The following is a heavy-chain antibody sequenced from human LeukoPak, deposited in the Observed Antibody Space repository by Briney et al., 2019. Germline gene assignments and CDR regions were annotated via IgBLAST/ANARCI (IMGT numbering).Heavy chain of an antibody. CDR3: ARYRYCTNGVCYRLFDY. J-gene: IGHJ4*02. CDR1: GGSISSGGYY. V-gene: IGHV4-31*03. Sequence: PSETLSLTCTVSGGSISSGGYYWSWIRQHPGKGLEWIGYIYYSGSTYYNPSLKSRVTISVDTSKNQFSLKLSSVTAADTAVYYCARYRYCTNGVCYRLFDYWGQGTLVTVSS. CDR2: IYYSGST. D-gene: IGHD2-8*01.